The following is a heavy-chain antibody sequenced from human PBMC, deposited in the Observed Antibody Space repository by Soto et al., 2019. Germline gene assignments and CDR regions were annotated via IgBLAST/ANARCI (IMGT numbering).Heavy chain of an antibody. CDR3: ARGTPDDQLLIPGTLGDWFDP. J-gene: IGHJ5*02. CDR1: GYTFTSYD. Sequence: QVQLVQSGAEVKKPGASVKVSCKASGYTFTSYDINWVRQATGQGLEWMGWMNPNSGNTGYAQKFPGRVTMTRNTSISTAYMELSSLRSEDTAVYYCARGTPDDQLLIPGTLGDWFDPWGQGTLVTVSS. V-gene: IGHV1-8*01. D-gene: IGHD2-2*01. CDR2: MNPNSGNT.